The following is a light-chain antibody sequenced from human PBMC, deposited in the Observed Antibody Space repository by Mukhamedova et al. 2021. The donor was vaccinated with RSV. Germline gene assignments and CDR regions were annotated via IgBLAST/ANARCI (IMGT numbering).Light chain of an antibody. Sequence: GVSSRFSGSGSGTNFTLTINSLQPEDFAVYYCQQANSFPPIVLGQGTRLEIK. CDR3: QQANSFPPIV. J-gene: IGKJ5*01. V-gene: IGKV1-12*01.